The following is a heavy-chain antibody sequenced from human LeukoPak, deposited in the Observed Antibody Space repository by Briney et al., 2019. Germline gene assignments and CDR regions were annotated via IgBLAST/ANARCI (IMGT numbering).Heavy chain of an antibody. CDR2: ISGSGGST. J-gene: IGHJ4*02. CDR1: GFTFSSYA. D-gene: IGHD1-26*01. Sequence: GGSLRLSCAASGFTFSSYAMSWVRQAPGKGLEWVSAISGSGGSTYYADSVKGRFTTSRDNSKNTLYLQMNSLRAEDTAVYYCATNSGSYSRDYWGQGTLVTVSS. V-gene: IGHV3-23*01. CDR3: ATNSGSYSRDY.